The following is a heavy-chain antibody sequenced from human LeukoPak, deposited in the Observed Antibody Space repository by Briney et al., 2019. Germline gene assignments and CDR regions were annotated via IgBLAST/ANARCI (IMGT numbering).Heavy chain of an antibody. CDR3: ARAWTGDY. V-gene: IGHV3-11*01. D-gene: IGHD3/OR15-3a*01. CDR1: GFSFSDFY. Sequence: AGGSLRLSCAASGFSFSDFYMSWIRQAPGMGLEWISYIGTRSNPIYYADSVKGRFTISRDNSKNTLNLQMNSLRVEDTAVYYCARAWTGDYWGQGTLVTVSS. J-gene: IGHJ4*02. CDR2: IGTRSNPI.